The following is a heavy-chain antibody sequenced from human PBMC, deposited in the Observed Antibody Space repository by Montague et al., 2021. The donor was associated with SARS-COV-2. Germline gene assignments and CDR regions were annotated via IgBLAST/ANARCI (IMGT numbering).Heavy chain of an antibody. CDR3: ARGQVTISGVLIFIPAAGHLDV. J-gene: IGHJ6*02. D-gene: IGHD3-3*01. CDR1: SGSSSDYY. Sequence: SETLSLTCAVYSGSSSDYYWTWIRQSPGKGLEWIGEINHTGSATYNPSLKGRATLSRDTSKNQFPLKLQSVTPADTAVYYCARGQVTISGVLIFIPAAGHLDVWGQGTSVTVS. CDR2: INHTGSA. V-gene: IGHV4-34*01.